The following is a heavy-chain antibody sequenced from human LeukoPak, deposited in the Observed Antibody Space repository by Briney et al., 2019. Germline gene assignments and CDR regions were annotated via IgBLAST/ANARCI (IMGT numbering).Heavy chain of an antibody. CDR2: IYYSGST. J-gene: IGHJ4*02. D-gene: IGHD3-22*01. Sequence: SETLSLTCTVSGGSISSSYWCWIRQPPGEGLEWIGYIYYSGSTNYNPSLKSRVTISLDTSQNQFSLKLSSVTAADTAVYYCARVGEYYDSSGLDYWGQGTLVTVSS. CDR1: GGSISSSY. V-gene: IGHV4-59*01. CDR3: ARVGEYYDSSGLDY.